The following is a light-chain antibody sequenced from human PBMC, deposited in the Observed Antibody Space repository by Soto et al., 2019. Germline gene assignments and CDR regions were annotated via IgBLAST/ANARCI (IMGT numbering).Light chain of an antibody. Sequence: EVVLTQSPATLSLSPWELATLSCRASQSVTIYLAWYQKKSGQPPRLLIYDVSKRATGIPARFSGSGSGTDFNLNIASLEPEDSAFYFCQQRSNWPPTFGQGTRLEIK. V-gene: IGKV3-11*01. CDR1: QSVTIY. J-gene: IGKJ5*01. CDR2: DVS. CDR3: QQRSNWPPT.